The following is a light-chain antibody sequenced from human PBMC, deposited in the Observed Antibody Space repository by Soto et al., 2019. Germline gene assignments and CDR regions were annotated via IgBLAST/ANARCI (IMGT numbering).Light chain of an antibody. Sequence: EIVMTQSPATLSVSPGERITLSCRASQIVLSNLAWYQQKPGQAPRLLIYGASTRATGISARFSGSGSGTEFPLTISSLQSEDFAVYYCQQYNNWPVTFGGGTRVEIK. J-gene: IGKJ4*01. CDR2: GAS. CDR3: QQYNNWPVT. CDR1: QIVLSN. V-gene: IGKV3-15*01.